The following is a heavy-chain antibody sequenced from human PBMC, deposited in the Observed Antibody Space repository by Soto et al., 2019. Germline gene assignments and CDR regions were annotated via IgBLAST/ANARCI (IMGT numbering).Heavy chain of an antibody. CDR3: AGNIAARPYANALTLDY. CDR1: GGSISSGGYY. Sequence: SETLSLTCTVSGGSISSGGYYWSWIRQHPGKGLEWIGYIYYSGSTYYNPSLKSRVTISVDTSKNQFSLKLSSVTAADTAVYYCAGNIAARPYANALTLDYWGQGTLVTVSS. CDR2: IYYSGST. V-gene: IGHV4-31*03. D-gene: IGHD6-6*01. J-gene: IGHJ4*02.